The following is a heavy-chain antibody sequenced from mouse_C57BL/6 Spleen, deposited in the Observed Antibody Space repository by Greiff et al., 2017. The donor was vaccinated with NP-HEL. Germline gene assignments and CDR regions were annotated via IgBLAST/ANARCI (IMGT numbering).Heavy chain of an antibody. CDR3: ARVGGYGIYAMDY. V-gene: IGHV1-20*01. J-gene: IGHJ4*01. CDR2: INPYNGDT. D-gene: IGHD2-10*02. Sequence: EVQLQQSGPELVKPGDSVKISCKASGYSFTGYFMNWVMQSHGKSLEWIGRINPYNGDTFYNQKFKGKATLTVDKSSSTAHMELRSLTSEDSAVYYCARVGGYGIYAMDYWGQGTSVTVSS. CDR1: GYSFTGYF.